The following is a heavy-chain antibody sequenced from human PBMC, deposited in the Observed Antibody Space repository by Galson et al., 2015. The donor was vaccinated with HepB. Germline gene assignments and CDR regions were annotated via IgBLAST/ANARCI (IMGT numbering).Heavy chain of an antibody. CDR3: AKGPGHYDFWSGYPTQVRY. J-gene: IGHJ3*01. D-gene: IGHD3-3*01. CDR1: GFTFSSYG. Sequence: SLRLSCAASGFTFSSYGMHWVRQAPGKGLEWVAVISYDGSNKYYADSVKGRFTISRDNSKNTLYLQMNSLRAEDTAVYYCAKGPGHYDFWSGYPTQVRYWGQGQWSPSLQ. CDR2: ISYDGSNK. V-gene: IGHV3-30*18.